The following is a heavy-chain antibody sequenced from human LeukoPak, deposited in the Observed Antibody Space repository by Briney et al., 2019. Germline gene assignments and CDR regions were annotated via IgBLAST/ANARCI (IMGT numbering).Heavy chain of an antibody. D-gene: IGHD5-18*01. CDR3: ARARGYSYGTKNWFDP. Sequence: PSETLSLTCTVSGGSISGYYWSWIRQPPGKGLEWIGEINHSGSTNYNPSLKSRVTISVDTSKNQFSLKLSSVTAADTAVYYCARARGYSYGTKNWFDPWGQGTLVTVSS. CDR2: INHSGST. V-gene: IGHV4-34*01. J-gene: IGHJ5*02. CDR1: GGSISGYY.